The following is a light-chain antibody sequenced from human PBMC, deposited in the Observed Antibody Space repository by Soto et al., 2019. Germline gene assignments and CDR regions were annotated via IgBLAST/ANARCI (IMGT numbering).Light chain of an antibody. J-gene: IGKJ1*01. CDR2: AAS. CDR3: QQLNSYPWT. Sequence: DIQLTQSPSFLSASVGDRVTITCRASQAISSYLAWFQQRPGKAPKVLIYAASTLQSGVPSRFSGSASGTEFTLTISSLQTEDFATYCCQQLNSYPWTFGQGTKVEIK. V-gene: IGKV1-9*01. CDR1: QAISSY.